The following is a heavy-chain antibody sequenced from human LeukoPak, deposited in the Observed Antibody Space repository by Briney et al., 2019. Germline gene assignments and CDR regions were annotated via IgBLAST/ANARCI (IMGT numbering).Heavy chain of an antibody. Sequence: GGSLRLSCAASGFTFSSYWMSWVRQAPGKGLEWVANIKQDGSEKHYVDSVKGRITISRDNAKNSLYLQLNSLRAEDTAVYYCTREGITAAADYWGQGTLVTVSS. V-gene: IGHV3-7*01. CDR1: GFTFSSYW. D-gene: IGHD6-13*01. CDR3: TREGITAAADY. CDR2: IKQDGSEK. J-gene: IGHJ4*02.